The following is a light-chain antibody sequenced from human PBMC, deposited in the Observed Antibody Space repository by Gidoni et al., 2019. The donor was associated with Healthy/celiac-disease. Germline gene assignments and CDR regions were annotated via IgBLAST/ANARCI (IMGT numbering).Light chain of an antibody. J-gene: IGLJ2*01. Sequence: SSELTQATAVSVALGQTVRITCQGTSLRSYYASWYQQKPVQAPVLVISCKNNRPSGIPDRFSGSSSGNTASLTITGAQAEDEADYYCNSRDSSGNHVVFGGGTKLTVL. V-gene: IGLV3-19*01. CDR1: SLRSYY. CDR3: NSRDSSGNHVV. CDR2: CKN.